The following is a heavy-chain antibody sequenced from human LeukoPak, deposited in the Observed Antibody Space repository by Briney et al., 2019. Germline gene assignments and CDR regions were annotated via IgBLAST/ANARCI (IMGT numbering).Heavy chain of an antibody. V-gene: IGHV4-39*02. CDR1: VVSVSSSSSY. J-gene: IGHJ5*02. CDR3: AKSGHSYYYTPGDFS. D-gene: IGHD3-22*01. CDR2: AYFTGST. Sequence: SETLSLTRTVSVVSVSSSSSYWGWIRHPPGKGLEWIGIAYFTGSTNYSPSLKTRVTISFDTSKNHFSMRFTSVTVAHTAVYYSAKSGHSYYYTPGDFSWGQGTLVTVSS.